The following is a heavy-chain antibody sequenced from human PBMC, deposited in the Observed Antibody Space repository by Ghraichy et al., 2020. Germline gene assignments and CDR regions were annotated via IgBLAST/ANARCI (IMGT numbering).Heavy chain of an antibody. V-gene: IGHV4-61*08. CDR3: ARRSGRPTVTTPFDY. J-gene: IGHJ4*02. Sequence: SETLSLTCSVSGGSVSSVGDYWSWIRQPPGKGLEWIGNIYYSGSTNYNPSLRSRVNISVDTSKNQFSLKLTSVSAADMGVYYCARRSGRPTVTTPFDYWGQGTLVTGSS. D-gene: IGHD4-17*01. CDR2: IYYSGST. CDR1: GGSVSSVGDY.